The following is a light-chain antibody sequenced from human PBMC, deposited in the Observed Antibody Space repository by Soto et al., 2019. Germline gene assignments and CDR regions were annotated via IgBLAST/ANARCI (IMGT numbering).Light chain of an antibody. J-gene: IGKJ1*01. CDR1: QSVSSN. CDR3: QQYNNWLGT. CDR2: GAS. V-gene: IGKV3-15*01. Sequence: EIVMTQSPATLSVSPGERATLSCRASQSVSSNLAWYQQKPGQAPRLLIYGASTRATGIPARFSGSGSGTEFTLTISSLQSEDFAVYYCQQYNNWLGTFGQGTNVELK.